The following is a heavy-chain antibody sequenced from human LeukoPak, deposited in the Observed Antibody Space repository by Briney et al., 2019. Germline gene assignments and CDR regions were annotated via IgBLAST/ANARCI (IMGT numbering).Heavy chain of an antibody. Sequence: GGSLRLSCAASGFTLTGYGMHWVRQAPGKGLEWVAVISYDGSNKYYADSVKGRFTISRDNSKSTLYLQMNSLRAEDTAVYYCAKGPLGYYDSSGYYPYYFDYWGQGTLVTVSS. D-gene: IGHD3-22*01. CDR1: GFTLTGYG. J-gene: IGHJ4*02. V-gene: IGHV3-30*18. CDR3: AKGPLGYYDSSGYYPYYFDY. CDR2: ISYDGSNK.